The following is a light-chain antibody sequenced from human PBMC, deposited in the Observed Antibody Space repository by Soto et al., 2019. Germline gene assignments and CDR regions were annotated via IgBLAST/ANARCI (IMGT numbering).Light chain of an antibody. Sequence: DIVLTQSPGTLSLSPGERATLSCMASQSVNSNDLAWYQRKPGQAPRPLIYGASNRATDIPYRVTASGAGTDFTLTITSLEAEDFADYYCQQSDSTPPAFGQGTKVEV. CDR3: QQSDSTPPA. V-gene: IGKV3-20*01. J-gene: IGKJ1*01. CDR1: QSVNSND. CDR2: GAS.